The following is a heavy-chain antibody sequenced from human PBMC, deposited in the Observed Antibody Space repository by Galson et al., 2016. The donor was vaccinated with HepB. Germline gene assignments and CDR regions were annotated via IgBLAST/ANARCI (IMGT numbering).Heavy chain of an antibody. CDR3: ATDGDGLTSGDWFDP. CDR1: GYTFTDFG. J-gene: IGHJ5*02. D-gene: IGHD3-9*01. Sequence: SVKVSCKASGYTFTDFGLSWVRQAPGQGLEWMGWISTYNGNTHYAQKVQGRVTMTRDTSTSTVYMELSSLRSADTAVYYCATDGDGLTSGDWFDPWGQGTLVTVSS. V-gene: IGHV1-18*01. CDR2: ISTYNGNT.